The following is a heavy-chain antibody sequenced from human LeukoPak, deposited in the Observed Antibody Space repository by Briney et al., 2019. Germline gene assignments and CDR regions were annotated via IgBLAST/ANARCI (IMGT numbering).Heavy chain of an antibody. CDR2: ISGSGDST. Sequence: GGSLRLYCAASGNTFSNYGMSWVRQAPGKGLEWVSSISGSGDSTYYADSVKGRFTISRDNSKNTLYLQMNSLRAEDTAVYYCAKTAGIAAAADFDYWGQGTLVTVSS. V-gene: IGHV3-23*01. D-gene: IGHD6-13*01. J-gene: IGHJ4*02. CDR1: GNTFSNYG. CDR3: AKTAGIAAAADFDY.